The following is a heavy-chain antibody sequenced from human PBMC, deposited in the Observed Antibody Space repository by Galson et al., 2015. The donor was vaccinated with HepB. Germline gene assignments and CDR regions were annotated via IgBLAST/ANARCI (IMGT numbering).Heavy chain of an antibody. CDR3: ARIPYSGSYGAFDI. J-gene: IGHJ3*02. V-gene: IGHV2-70*11. D-gene: IGHD1-26*01. Sequence: PALVKPTQTLTLTCTFSGFSLSTSGMCVSWIRQPPGKALEWLARIDWDDDKYYSTSLKTRLTISKDTSKNQVVLTMTNMDPVDTATYYCARIPYSGSYGAFDIWGQGTIVTVSS. CDR2: IDWDDDK. CDR1: GFSLSTSGMC.